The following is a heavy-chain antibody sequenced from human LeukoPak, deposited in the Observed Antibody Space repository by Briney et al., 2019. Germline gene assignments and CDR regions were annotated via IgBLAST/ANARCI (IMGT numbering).Heavy chain of an antibody. CDR2: IWYDGSNK. V-gene: IGHV3-33*01. D-gene: IGHD4-23*01. CDR3: AREFVTTVVPYYGMDV. CDR1: GFTFSSYG. Sequence: GGSLRPSCAASGFTFSSYGMHWVRQAPGKGLEWVAVIWYDGSNKYYADSVKGRFTISRDNSKNTLYLQMNSLRAEDTAVYYCAREFVTTVVPYYGMDVWGQGTTVTVSS. J-gene: IGHJ6*02.